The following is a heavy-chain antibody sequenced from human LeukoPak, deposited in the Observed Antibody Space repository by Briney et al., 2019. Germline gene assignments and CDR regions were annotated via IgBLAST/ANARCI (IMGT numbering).Heavy chain of an antibody. CDR2: ISGSGGST. J-gene: IGHJ4*02. Sequence: GGSLRLSCAASGFTFSSYAMSWVRQAPGKGLEWVSAISGSGGSTYYADSVKGRFTISRDNSKNTLYLQMNSLRAEDTAVYYCTKGNDFWSGYIDYWGQGTLVTVSS. CDR3: TKGNDFWSGYIDY. CDR1: GFTFSSYA. V-gene: IGHV3-23*01. D-gene: IGHD3-3*01.